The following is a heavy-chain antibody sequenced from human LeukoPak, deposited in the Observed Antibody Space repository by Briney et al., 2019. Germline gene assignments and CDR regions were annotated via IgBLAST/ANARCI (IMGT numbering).Heavy chain of an antibody. J-gene: IGHJ3*02. D-gene: IGHD2-15*01. Sequence: GGSLRLSCAASGFTFISYSMNWVRQAPGKGLEWVSSISSSSSYIYYADSVKGRFTISRDNAKNSLYLQMNSLRAEDTAVYYCARGVGKSGAFDIWGQGTMVTVSS. CDR1: GFTFISYS. CDR3: ARGVGKSGAFDI. V-gene: IGHV3-21*01. CDR2: ISSSSSYI.